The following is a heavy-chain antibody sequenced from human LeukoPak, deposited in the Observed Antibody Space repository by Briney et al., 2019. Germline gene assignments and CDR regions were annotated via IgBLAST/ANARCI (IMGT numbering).Heavy chain of an antibody. J-gene: IGHJ4*02. CDR3: ARRMVRGVIITGYYFDY. CDR1: GGSISSYY. Sequence: SETLSLTCTVSGGSISSYYWSWIRQPPGKGLEWIGYIHYSGGTNHNPSLKSRVTISVDTSKNQFSLKLSSVTAADTAVYYCARRMVRGVIITGYYFDYWGQGTLVTVSS. V-gene: IGHV4-59*12. CDR2: IHYSGGT. D-gene: IGHD3-10*01.